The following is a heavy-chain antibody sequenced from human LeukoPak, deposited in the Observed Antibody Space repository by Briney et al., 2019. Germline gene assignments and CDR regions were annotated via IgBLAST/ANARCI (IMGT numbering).Heavy chain of an antibody. J-gene: IGHJ4*02. CDR3: ARTLLGRLFDY. Sequence: SETLSLTCTVSGGSISSYYWSWIRQPAGKGLEWIGRMYTSGSTNYNPSLKSRVTISLDTSKNQFSLKLNSVTAADTAVYYCARTLLGRLFDYWGQGTLVTVSS. CDR1: GGSISSYY. D-gene: IGHD2-8*02. V-gene: IGHV4-4*07. CDR2: MYTSGST.